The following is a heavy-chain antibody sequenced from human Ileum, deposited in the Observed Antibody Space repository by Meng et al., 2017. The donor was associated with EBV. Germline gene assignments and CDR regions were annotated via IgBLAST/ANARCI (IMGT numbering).Heavy chain of an antibody. J-gene: IGHJ4*02. CDR2: INNDGNNT. V-gene: IGHV3-74*01. Sequence: PLRSGAGLMWLAGVLCPSLSTDGCSFSSYWWHWVRQAPGKGLVWVSRINNDGNNTDDADSVKGLFTIFSDNDKNTLSLQMNGLSAEDTAVYYGVRGRSGAQELTGGYWGQGTLVTVSS. CDR1: GCSFSSYW. CDR3: VRGRSGAQELTGGY. D-gene: IGHD3-10*01.